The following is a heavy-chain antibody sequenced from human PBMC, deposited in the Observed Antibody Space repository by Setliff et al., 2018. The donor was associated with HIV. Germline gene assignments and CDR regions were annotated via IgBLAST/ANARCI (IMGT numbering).Heavy chain of an antibody. Sequence: ASVKVSCKASGYTFTSYGISWVRQAPGQGLEWMGWINTNTGNPTYAQGFTGRFVFSLDTSVSTAYLQISSLKAEDTAVYYCARDRITMVRGVIIASAYWGQGTLVTVSS. D-gene: IGHD3-10*01. CDR2: INTNTGNP. V-gene: IGHV7-4-1*02. CDR1: GYTFTSYG. J-gene: IGHJ4*02. CDR3: ARDRITMVRGVIIASAY.